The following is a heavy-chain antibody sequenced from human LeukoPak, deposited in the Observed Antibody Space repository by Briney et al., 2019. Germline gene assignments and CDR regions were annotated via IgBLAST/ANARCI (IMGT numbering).Heavy chain of an antibody. J-gene: IGHJ4*02. CDR3: ARDGEMATTPFDY. CDR2: IWYDGSNK. V-gene: IGHV3-33*08. Sequence: GGSLRLSCAVSGFTLSNYAMTWVRQAPGKGLEWVAVIWYDGSNKYYADSVKGRFTISRDNSKNTLYLQMNSLRAEDTAVYYCARDGEMATTPFDYWGQGTLVTVSS. CDR1: GFTLSNYA. D-gene: IGHD5-24*01.